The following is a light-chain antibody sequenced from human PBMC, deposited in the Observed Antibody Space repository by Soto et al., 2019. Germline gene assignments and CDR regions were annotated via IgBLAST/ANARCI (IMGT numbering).Light chain of an antibody. J-gene: IGKJ2*01. CDR2: AAS. CDR1: RSLSSSY. CDR3: QQQGT. Sequence: EIVLTQSPGTLSLSPGERATLSCRASRSLSSSYVVWYQQKPGQAPRLRLYAASRRATGIPDRFGGSGSATEYTLTISRLEPEDFAVYYCQQQGTFGQGTKLEIK. V-gene: IGKV3-20*01.